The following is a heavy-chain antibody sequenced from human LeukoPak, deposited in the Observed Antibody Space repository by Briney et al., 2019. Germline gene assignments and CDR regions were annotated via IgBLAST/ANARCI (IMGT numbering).Heavy chain of an antibody. V-gene: IGHV1-18*01. CDR3: ARDGIRYFDWFRN. D-gene: IGHD3-9*01. J-gene: IGHJ4*02. Sequence: ASVKVSCKASGYTFTSYGISWVRQAPGQGLEWMGWISAYNGDTNYAQKLQDRVTMTTDTSTSTAYMELRSLRYDDTAVYYCARDGIRYFDWFRNWGQGTLVTVSP. CDR1: GYTFTSYG. CDR2: ISAYNGDT.